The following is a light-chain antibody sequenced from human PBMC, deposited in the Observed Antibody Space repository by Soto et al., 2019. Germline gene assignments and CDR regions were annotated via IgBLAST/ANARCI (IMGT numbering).Light chain of an antibody. CDR3: QQSFSTLGWT. CDR2: AAS. Sequence: SQMTQSPSSLSASVGDTVTITCRASQTISRYFNWYQQKPGKAPKLLIYAASSLQSGVPSRFSGSGSGTDFTLTISSLQPEDFATYYCQQSFSTLGWTFGQGTKVDIK. CDR1: QTISRY. J-gene: IGKJ1*01. V-gene: IGKV1-39*01.